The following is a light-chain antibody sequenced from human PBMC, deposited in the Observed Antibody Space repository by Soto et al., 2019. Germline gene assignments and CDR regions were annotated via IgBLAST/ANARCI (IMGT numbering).Light chain of an antibody. J-gene: IGKJ1*01. CDR2: AAS. V-gene: IGKV1-6*01. CDR3: LQEYDYPRT. CDR1: PSISSY. Sequence: IQMPQSVSSVSASVGDSVPITCRASPSISSYLNWYQQNPGKAPKLLIYAASSLQSGVPSRFSGRGSGTDFTLTISRLQPEELATYYCLQEYDYPRTCGHGTTVDVK.